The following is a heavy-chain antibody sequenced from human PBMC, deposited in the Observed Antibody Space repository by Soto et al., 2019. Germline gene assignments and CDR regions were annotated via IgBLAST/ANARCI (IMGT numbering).Heavy chain of an antibody. CDR2: IKYSGTT. V-gene: IGHV4-39*01. D-gene: IGHD6-13*01. Sequence: PSETLSLTCTVSGGSISSSRCHWGWIRQPPGKGLEWIASIKYSGTTFYNPSLKSRVTLSVDTSKNQFSLKLSSVTAADTAVYYCASQKGIAAAAGGYWGQGTLVTVSS. CDR1: GGSISSSRCH. CDR3: ASQKGIAAAAGGY. J-gene: IGHJ4*02.